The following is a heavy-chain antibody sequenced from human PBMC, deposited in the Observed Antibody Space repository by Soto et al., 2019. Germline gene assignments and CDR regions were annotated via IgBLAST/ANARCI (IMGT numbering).Heavy chain of an antibody. V-gene: IGHV3-23*01. J-gene: IGHJ3*02. CDR1: GFTFSSYA. Sequence: GWSLRLSCAASGFTFSSYAMSWVRQAPGKGLEWVSAISGSGGSTYYADSVKGRFTISRDNSKNTLYLQMNSLRAEDTAVYYCAKDFYYYDSSGYPPPDAFDIWGQGTMVTVSS. D-gene: IGHD3-22*01. CDR3: AKDFYYYDSSGYPPPDAFDI. CDR2: ISGSGGST.